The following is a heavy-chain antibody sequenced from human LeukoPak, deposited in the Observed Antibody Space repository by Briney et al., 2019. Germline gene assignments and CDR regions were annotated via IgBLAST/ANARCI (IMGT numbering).Heavy chain of an antibody. D-gene: IGHD2-15*01. Sequence: GASVKVSCKASGYTFTSYGISWVQQAPGQGLEWMGWISAYNGNTNYAQKLQGRVTMTKDTSTSTAYMELRSLRSDDTDVYYCARDGCCSGGSCYFLAPFDYWGQGTLVTVSS. J-gene: IGHJ4*02. CDR1: GYTFTSYG. V-gene: IGHV1-18*01. CDR2: ISAYNGNT. CDR3: ARDGCCSGGSCYFLAPFDY.